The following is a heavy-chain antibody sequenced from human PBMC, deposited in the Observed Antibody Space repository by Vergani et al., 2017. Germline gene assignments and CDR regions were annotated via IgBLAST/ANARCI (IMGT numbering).Heavy chain of an antibody. Sequence: QVQLVQSGAEVKKPGASVKVSCKASGYTFTGYYMHWVRQAPGQGLEWMGWINPNSGGTNYAQKFQGRVTMTRDTSISTAYMELRSLRSDDTAVYYCARENPGIVGATSGWFDPWGQGTLVTVSS. D-gene: IGHD1-26*01. J-gene: IGHJ5*02. CDR3: ARENPGIVGATSGWFDP. CDR1: GYTFTGYY. CDR2: INPNSGGT. V-gene: IGHV1-2*02.